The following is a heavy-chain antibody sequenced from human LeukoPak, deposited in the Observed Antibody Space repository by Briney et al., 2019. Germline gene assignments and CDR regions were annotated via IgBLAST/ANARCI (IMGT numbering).Heavy chain of an antibody. V-gene: IGHV3-33*06. D-gene: IGHD4-11*01. Sequence: GGSLRLSCAASGFTFSSYGMHWVRQAPGKGLEWVAVIWYDGSNKYYADSVKGRFTISRDNSKNTLYLQMNSLRAEDTAVYYCAKDLGTTDRYFDYWGREPWSPSPQ. CDR2: IWYDGSNK. J-gene: IGHJ4*02. CDR1: GFTFSSYG. CDR3: AKDLGTTDRYFDY.